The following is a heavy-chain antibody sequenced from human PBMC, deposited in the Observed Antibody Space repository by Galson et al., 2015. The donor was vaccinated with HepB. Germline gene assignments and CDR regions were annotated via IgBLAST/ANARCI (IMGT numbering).Heavy chain of an antibody. V-gene: IGHV3-7*01. CDR3: ARDRGTETWEGFDS. Sequence: SLRLSCAASGFTFSNYWMSWVRQAPGKGLEWVANIKQHGNDKYYADSVKGRFSISRDNAKNSLYLQINSLRVGDTAVYYCARDRGTETWEGFDSWGQGTLVTVSS. D-gene: IGHD1-26*01. CDR1: GFTFSNYW. J-gene: IGHJ4*02. CDR2: IKQHGNDK.